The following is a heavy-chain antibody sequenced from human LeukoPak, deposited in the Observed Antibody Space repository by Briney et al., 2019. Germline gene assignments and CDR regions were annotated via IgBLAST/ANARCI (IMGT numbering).Heavy chain of an antibody. CDR2: IFHTGST. D-gene: IGHD3-22*01. CDR1: GGSISSNDYY. V-gene: IGHV4-39*02. CDR3: ARVGSTLIVDMTGAWFGP. J-gene: IGHJ5*02. Sequence: SETLSLTCTVSGGSISSNDYYWGWIRQPPGKGLEWIGNIFHTGSTYFNPSLKSRLTISIDTSKNQFSVKLTSVTAADTAVYYCARVGSTLIVDMTGAWFGPWGHGTLVTVSS.